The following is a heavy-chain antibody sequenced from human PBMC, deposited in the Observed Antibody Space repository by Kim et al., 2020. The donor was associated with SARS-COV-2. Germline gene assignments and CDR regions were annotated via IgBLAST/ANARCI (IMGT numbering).Heavy chain of an antibody. V-gene: IGHV1-18*01. CDR1: GYTFTSYG. D-gene: IGHD5-18*01. CDR2: ISAYNGNT. CDR3: ARAESNPRVDTAMPYGWYFDL. J-gene: IGHJ2*01. Sequence: ASVKVSCKASGYTFTSYGISWVRQAPGQGLEWMGWISAYNGNTNYAQKLQGRVTMTTDTSTSTAYMELRSLRSDDTAVYYCARAESNPRVDTAMPYGWYFDLWGRGTLVTVSS.